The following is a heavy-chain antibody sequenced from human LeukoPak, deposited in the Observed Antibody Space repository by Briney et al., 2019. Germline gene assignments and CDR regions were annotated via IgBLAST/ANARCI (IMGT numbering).Heavy chain of an antibody. CDR1: GFTFSSYA. D-gene: IGHD3-10*01. CDR3: AKRPRFMVRGVTGDY. J-gene: IGHJ4*02. CDR2: ISGSGGST. V-gene: IGHV3-23*01. Sequence: GGSLRLSCAASGFTFSSYAMSWVRQAPGKGLEWVSAISGSGGSTYYADSVRGRFTISRDNSKNTLYLQMNSLRAEDTAVYYCAKRPRFMVRGVTGDYWGQGTLVTVSS.